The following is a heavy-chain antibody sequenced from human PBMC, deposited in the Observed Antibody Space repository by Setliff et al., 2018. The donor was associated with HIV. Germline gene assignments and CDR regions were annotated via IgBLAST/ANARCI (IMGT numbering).Heavy chain of an antibody. D-gene: IGHD3-3*01. Sequence: SETLSLTCTVSGDSINSTSYYWGWIRQPPGKGLEWIGNIYYSGSAYYSPSLKSRVTMSVDTSKNQFSLKLSSVTAAETSVYYCARAYYDFWSGKKRDDYYYYYRDVWGKGTTVTVSS. V-gene: IGHV4-39*01. CDR2: IYYSGSA. CDR1: GDSINSTSYY. J-gene: IGHJ6*03. CDR3: ARAYYDFWSGKKRDDYYYYYRDV.